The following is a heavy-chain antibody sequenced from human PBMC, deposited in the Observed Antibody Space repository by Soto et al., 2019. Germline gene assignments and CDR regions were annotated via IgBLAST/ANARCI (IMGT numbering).Heavy chain of an antibody. CDR1: GYTFTNSS. V-gene: IGHV1-46*01. J-gene: IGHJ4*02. CDR3: ARGDYDY. CDR2: IHPAGGPT. Sequence: ASLKVSCKASGYTFTNSSVQCLRRAPGQGLEWMGVIHPAGGPTTYSKTSQHRVTTTTATFTTTIYIQLSSLRTDDTAAYYCARGDYDYWGQGTLVTVSS.